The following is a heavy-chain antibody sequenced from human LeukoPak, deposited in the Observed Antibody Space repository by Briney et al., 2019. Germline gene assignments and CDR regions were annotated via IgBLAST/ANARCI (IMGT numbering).Heavy chain of an antibody. CDR2: IIPYNGNT. CDR3: ARDSASVWPGSSGWSNWFDP. CDR1: GYTFGSYG. Sequence: ASVKVSCKASGYTFGSYGVSWVRQAPGQGLEWMAWIIPYNGNTNYAQKFQGRVTMTTDTSTSTAYMELRSLRADDTAVYYCARDSASVWPGSSGWSNWFDPWGQGTLVTVSS. J-gene: IGHJ5*02. V-gene: IGHV1-18*01. D-gene: IGHD6-19*01.